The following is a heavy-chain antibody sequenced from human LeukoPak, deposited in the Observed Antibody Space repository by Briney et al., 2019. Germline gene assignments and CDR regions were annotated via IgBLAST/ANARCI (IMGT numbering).Heavy chain of an antibody. D-gene: IGHD5-18*01. V-gene: IGHV4-34*01. Sequence: GSLRLSCAASGFTFSSYWMSWIRQPPGKGLEWIGEINHSGSTNYNPSLKSRVTISVDTSKNQFSLKLSSVTAADTAVYYCARMDVDTAMDYYYGMDVWGQGTTVTVSS. J-gene: IGHJ6*02. CDR3: ARMDVDTAMDYYYGMDV. CDR2: INHSGST. CDR1: GFTFSSYW.